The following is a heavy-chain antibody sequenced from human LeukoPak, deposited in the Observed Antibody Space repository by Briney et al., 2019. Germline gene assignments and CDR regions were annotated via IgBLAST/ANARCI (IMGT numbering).Heavy chain of an antibody. CDR3: TGTYYGSGSYADFDY. CDR2: IRSTANGYAT. J-gene: IGHJ4*02. CDR1: GFTFSGSA. V-gene: IGHV3-73*01. Sequence: GGSLRLSCAASGFTFSGSALHWVRQASGKGLEWVGRIRSTANGYATAYAASVKGRFTISRDDSKNTAYLQMDSLKTEDTAVYYCTGTYYGSGSYADFDYWGQGTLVTVSS. D-gene: IGHD3-10*01.